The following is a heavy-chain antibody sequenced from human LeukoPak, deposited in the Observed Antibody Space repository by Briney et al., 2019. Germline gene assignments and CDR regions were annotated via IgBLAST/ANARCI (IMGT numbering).Heavy chain of an antibody. CDR1: GGSISSSSYY. D-gene: IGHD5-24*01. CDR2: IYYSGST. J-gene: IGHJ4*02. CDR3: ARASEDGFDY. V-gene: IGHV4-39*07. Sequence: SETLSLTCTVSGGSISSSSYYWGWIRQPPGKGLEWIGSIYYSGSTYYNPSLKSRVTISVDTSKNQFSLKLSSVTAADTAVYYCARASEDGFDYWGQGTLVTVSS.